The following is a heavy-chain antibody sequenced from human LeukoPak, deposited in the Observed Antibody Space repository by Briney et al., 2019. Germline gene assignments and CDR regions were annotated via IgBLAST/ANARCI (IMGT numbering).Heavy chain of an antibody. D-gene: IGHD4-17*01. CDR3: AKDPYGHYVGAFDT. J-gene: IGHJ3*02. CDR1: GFTFSAYG. CDR2: MGVSGDNV. V-gene: IGHV3-23*01. Sequence: GGSLRLSCAASGFTFSAYGVTWVRQAPGKGLEWVSSMGVSGDNVHYADSVKGRFAISRDNSKNTLYLQMNSLRAEDAAVYYCAKDPYGHYVGAFDTWGQGTMVIVSS.